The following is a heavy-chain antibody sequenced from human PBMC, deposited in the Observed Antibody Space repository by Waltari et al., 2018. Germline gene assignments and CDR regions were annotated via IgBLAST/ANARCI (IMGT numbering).Heavy chain of an antibody. CDR1: GSTFSSYA. CDR2: IIPIFGTA. Sequence: QVQLVQSGAEVKKPGSSVKVSCKASGSTFSSYAISWVRQAPGQGLEWMGGIIPIFGTANYAQKFQGRVTITTDESTSTAYMELSSLRSEDTAVYYCAREYYDILTGYYIDYWGQGTLVTVSS. J-gene: IGHJ4*02. D-gene: IGHD3-9*01. V-gene: IGHV1-69*05. CDR3: AREYYDILTGYYIDY.